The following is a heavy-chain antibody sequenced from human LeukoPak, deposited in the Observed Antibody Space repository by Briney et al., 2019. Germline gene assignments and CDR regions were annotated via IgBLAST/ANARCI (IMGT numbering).Heavy chain of an antibody. CDR2: ISWNSGSI. V-gene: IGHV3-9*01. J-gene: IGHJ3*02. D-gene: IGHD3-22*01. CDR1: GFTFDDYA. CDR3: AKDMGYYYDSSGLLGDAFDI. Sequence: GGPLRLSCAASGFTFDDYAMHWVRQAPGKGLEWVSGISWNSGSIGYADSVKGRFTISRDNAKNSLYLQMNSLRAEDTALYYCAKDMGYYYDSSGLLGDAFDIWGQGTMVTVSS.